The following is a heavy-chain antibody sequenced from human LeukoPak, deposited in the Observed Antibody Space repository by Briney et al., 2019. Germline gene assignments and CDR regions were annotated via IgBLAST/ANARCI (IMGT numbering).Heavy chain of an antibody. D-gene: IGHD2-21*02. CDR1: GFTFGDYA. J-gene: IGHJ6*02. Sequence: GGSLRLSCTASGFTFGDYAMSWFRQAPGKGLEWVGFIRSKAYRGTTEYAASVKGRLTISRADSKSIAYLQMNSLKTEDTAVYYCTRARDFHYYYYGMDVWGQGTTVTVSS. CDR3: TRARDFHYYYYGMDV. V-gene: IGHV3-49*03. CDR2: IRSKAYRGTT.